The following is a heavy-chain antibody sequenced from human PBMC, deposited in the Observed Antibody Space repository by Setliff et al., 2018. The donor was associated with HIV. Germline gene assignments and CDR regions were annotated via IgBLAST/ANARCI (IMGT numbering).Heavy chain of an antibody. CDR2: IKHRGST. J-gene: IGHJ3*02. V-gene: IGHV4-34*01. CDR3: ARGYEGSSPGGAFDI. D-gene: IGHD6-6*01. Sequence: SETLSLTCAVYGGSFSGYYWSWIRQPPGKGLEWIGEIKHRGSTNYNPSLKSRVTISVDTSKNQFSVRLSSVTAADTAVYYCARGYEGSSPGGAFDIWGLGTMVTVS. CDR1: GGSFSGYY.